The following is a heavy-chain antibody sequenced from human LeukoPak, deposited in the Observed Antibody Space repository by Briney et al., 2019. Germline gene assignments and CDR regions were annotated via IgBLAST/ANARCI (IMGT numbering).Heavy chain of an antibody. CDR2: ISWDGGST. Sequence: GGSLRLSCAASGFTVSSNYMSWVRQAPGKGLEWVSLISWDGGSTYYADSVKGRFTISRDNSKNSLYLQMNSLRTEDTALYYCAKDNLSSSWYLPYYYYYGMDVWGQGTTVTVSS. D-gene: IGHD6-13*01. CDR1: GFTVSSNY. V-gene: IGHV3-43*01. CDR3: AKDNLSSSWYLPYYYYYGMDV. J-gene: IGHJ6*02.